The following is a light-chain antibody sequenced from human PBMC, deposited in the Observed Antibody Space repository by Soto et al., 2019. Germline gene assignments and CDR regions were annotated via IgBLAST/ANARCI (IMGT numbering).Light chain of an antibody. CDR3: QQYPVGPLVP. V-gene: IGKV3-15*01. CDR1: QSGGTY. CDR2: GAS. Sequence: EIVMTQSPATLSVSPGERATLSCRASQSGGTYLAWYQQKPGQTPRLLIFGASTRATGIPARFSGSGSESEFTLTISSLLSEDSAVYSCQQYPVGPLVPFGGGTKVEIK. J-gene: IGKJ4*01.